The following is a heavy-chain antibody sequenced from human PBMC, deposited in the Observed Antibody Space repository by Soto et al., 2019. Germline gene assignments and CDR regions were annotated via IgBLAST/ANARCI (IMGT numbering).Heavy chain of an antibody. CDR1: GYTFTGYY. CDR2: INPNSGGT. V-gene: IGHV1-2*02. D-gene: IGHD3-22*01. CDR3: ARKPEFYYDSSGVGYGMDV. J-gene: IGHJ6*02. Sequence: QVQLVQSGAEVKKPGASVKVSCKASGYTFTGYYMHWVRQAPGQGLEWMGWINPNSGGTNYAQKFQGRVTMTRDTSISTAYMELSRLRSDDTAVYYGARKPEFYYDSSGVGYGMDVWGQGTTVTVSS.